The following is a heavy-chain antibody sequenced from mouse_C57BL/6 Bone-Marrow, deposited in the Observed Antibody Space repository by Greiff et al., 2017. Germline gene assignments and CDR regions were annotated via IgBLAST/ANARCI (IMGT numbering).Heavy chain of an antibody. Sequence: VQLQQSGPELVKPGASVKISCKASGYSFTSYYIHWVKQRPGQGLEWIGWIYPGSGNTKYNEKFKGKATLTADTSSSTAYMQLSSLTSEDSAVYYCAAYYYGSWDYWGQGTTLTVSS. CDR2: IYPGSGNT. CDR1: GYSFTSYY. CDR3: AAYYYGSWDY. D-gene: IGHD1-1*01. V-gene: IGHV1-66*01. J-gene: IGHJ2*01.